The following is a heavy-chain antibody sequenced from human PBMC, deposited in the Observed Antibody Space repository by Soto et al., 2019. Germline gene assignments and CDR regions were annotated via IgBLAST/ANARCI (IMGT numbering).Heavy chain of an antibody. V-gene: IGHV1-69*13. CDR2: IIPIFGTT. Sequence: ASVKVSCKASGGTFSSYAISWVRQAPGQGLEWMGRIIPIFGTTNYAQKFQGRVTITADESTSTAYMELSSLRSEDTAVFYCAAYYYDSSGHYFHYWGQGTRVTVSS. CDR1: GGTFSSYA. D-gene: IGHD3-22*01. CDR3: AAYYYDSSGHYFHY. J-gene: IGHJ4*02.